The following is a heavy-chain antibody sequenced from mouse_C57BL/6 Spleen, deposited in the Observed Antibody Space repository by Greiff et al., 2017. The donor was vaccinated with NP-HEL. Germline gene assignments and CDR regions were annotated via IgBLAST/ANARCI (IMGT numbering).Heavy chain of an antibody. CDR2: FHPYNDDT. V-gene: IGHV1-47*01. CDR3: ARGKGIYYGNSYYFDY. D-gene: IGHD2-1*01. Sequence: VQLQQSGAELVKPGASVKMSCKASGYTFTTYPIEWMKQNHGKSLEWIGNFHPYNDDTKYNEKFKGKATLTVEKSSSTVYLELSRLTSDDSAVYYCARGKGIYYGNSYYFDYWGQGTTLTVSS. CDR1: GYTFTTYP. J-gene: IGHJ2*01.